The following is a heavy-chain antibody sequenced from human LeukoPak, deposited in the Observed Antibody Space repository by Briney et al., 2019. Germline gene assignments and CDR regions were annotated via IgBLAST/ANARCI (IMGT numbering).Heavy chain of an antibody. V-gene: IGHV3-74*01. D-gene: IGHD3-3*02. J-gene: IGHJ5*02. CDR2: INPDGSFT. CDR1: GFTFSSSW. Sequence: PGGSLRLSCAASGFTFSSSWMHWVRQAPGKGLVWVSRINPDGSFTTYADSVKGRFTISRDNAKNTLYLQMNSLRADDTAVYYCARAIFGVVLWFDPWGQGAQVTVSS. CDR3: ARAIFGVVLWFDP.